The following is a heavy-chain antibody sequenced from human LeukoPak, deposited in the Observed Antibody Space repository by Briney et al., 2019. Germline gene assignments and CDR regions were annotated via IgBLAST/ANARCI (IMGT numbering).Heavy chain of an antibody. D-gene: IGHD1-26*01. V-gene: IGHV3-23*01. CDR2: ISGGGGST. CDR1: GFTFSTYW. Sequence: GGSLRLSCAASGFTFSTYWMSWVRQAPGKGLEWVSTISGGGGSTYYADSVKGRFTISRDNSKNTLYLQVNSLRAEDTAVYYCAKGGKWDVTPFDYWGQGTLVTVSS. J-gene: IGHJ4*02. CDR3: AKGGKWDVTPFDY.